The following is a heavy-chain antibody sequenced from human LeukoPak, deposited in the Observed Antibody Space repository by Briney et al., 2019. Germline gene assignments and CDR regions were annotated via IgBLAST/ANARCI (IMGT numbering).Heavy chain of an antibody. CDR3: ARGIVVAGTWVYFDS. CDR2: IRASGITT. V-gene: IGHV3-23*01. D-gene: IGHD6-19*01. J-gene: IGHJ4*01. Sequence: GGSPRLSCAASGFTFSTYSMRWVRQPPAQGVERVSAIRASGITTYHPDSVQGRFTISRDNSKNTLYFQMNSRRVEDTAVYYCARGIVVAGTWVYFDSWGHGDLVTAS. CDR1: GFTFSTYS.